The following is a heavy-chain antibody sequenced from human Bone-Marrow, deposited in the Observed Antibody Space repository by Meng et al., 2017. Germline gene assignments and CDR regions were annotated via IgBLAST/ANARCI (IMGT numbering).Heavy chain of an antibody. V-gene: IGHV6-1*01. Sequence: QVQLQQAGPGLVKPSQTLPLPCAISGDRVSSNSAAWNWIRQSPSRGLEWLGRTYYRSKWYNDYAVSVKSRITINPDTSKNQFSLKLSSVTAADTAVYYCVRGLRAARPLLFGYWGQGTLVTVSS. CDR3: VRGLRAARPLLFGY. D-gene: IGHD6-6*01. J-gene: IGHJ4*02. CDR2: TYYRSKWYN. CDR1: GDRVSSNSAA.